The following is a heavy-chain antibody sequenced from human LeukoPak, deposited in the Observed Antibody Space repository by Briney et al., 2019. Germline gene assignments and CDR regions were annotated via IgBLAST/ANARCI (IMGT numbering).Heavy chain of an antibody. CDR1: GYTFADHG. CDR3: AKGDRNGWYFDY. V-gene: IGHV3-20*01. D-gene: IGHD6-19*01. J-gene: IGHJ4*02. CDR2: INWNGEST. Sequence: GGSLRLSCAGSGYTFADHGMSWVRQTPGKGLEWVSGINWNGESTGYADSVKGRFTISGDNAKNSLFLQMNSLRVEDTALYHCAKGDRNGWYFDYWGLGTLVTVSS.